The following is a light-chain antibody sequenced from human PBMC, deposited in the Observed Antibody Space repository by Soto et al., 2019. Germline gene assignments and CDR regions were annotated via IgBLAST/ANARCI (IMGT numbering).Light chain of an antibody. V-gene: IGKV1-9*01. J-gene: IGKJ4*01. Sequence: IQLTQSPSSLSASVGDSVTITCRASQGVSRYLSSYQQKPGRAPILLISAASTLQSGVPARFSGSGSGTDFTLSITRLQPEDFATYYCQQLNTYPVTFGGGTKVEIK. CDR1: QGVSRY. CDR3: QQLNTYPVT. CDR2: AAS.